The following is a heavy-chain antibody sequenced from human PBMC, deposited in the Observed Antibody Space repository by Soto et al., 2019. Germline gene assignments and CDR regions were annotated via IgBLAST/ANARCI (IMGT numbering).Heavy chain of an antibody. V-gene: IGHV2-26*01. Sequence: QVTLKESGPVLVKPTETLTLTCTVSGFSLSNARMGVSWIRQPPGKALEWLAHIFSNDEKSYSTSLKSRLTTSKDTTKRQVVPTMTIMDPVDTATYYCARITTLYYYGMDVWGQGTTVTVSS. CDR3: ARITTLYYYGMDV. J-gene: IGHJ6*02. CDR1: GFSLSNARMG. CDR2: IFSNDEK.